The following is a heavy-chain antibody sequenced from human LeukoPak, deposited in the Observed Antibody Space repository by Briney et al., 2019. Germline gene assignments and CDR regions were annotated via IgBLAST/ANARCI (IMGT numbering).Heavy chain of an antibody. D-gene: IGHD5-24*01. V-gene: IGHV4-61*02. CDR2: TYTSGST. Sequence: PSETLSLTCTVSGGSISSGSYYWSWIRQPAGKGLEWIGRTYTSGSTNYNPSLKSRVTISVDTSKNQFSLKLSSVAAADTAVYYCARAVRRDGHNDYWGQGTLVTVSS. CDR3: ARAVRRDGHNDY. J-gene: IGHJ4*02. CDR1: GGSISSGSYY.